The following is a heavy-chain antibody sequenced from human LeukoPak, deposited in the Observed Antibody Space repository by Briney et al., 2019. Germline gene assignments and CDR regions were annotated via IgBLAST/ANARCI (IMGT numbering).Heavy chain of an antibody. CDR3: ARGPYSSNWYVDY. D-gene: IGHD6-13*01. V-gene: IGHV3-23*01. CDR1: GFTFSSNA. CDR2: ISGSGGST. Sequence: GGSLRLSCAAAGFTFSSNAMSWVRQPPGKGLEWVSGISGSGGSTYYADSVKGRFTISRDSAKNSLYLQMNSLRAEDTAVYYCARGPYSSNWYVDYWGQGTLVTVAS. J-gene: IGHJ4*02.